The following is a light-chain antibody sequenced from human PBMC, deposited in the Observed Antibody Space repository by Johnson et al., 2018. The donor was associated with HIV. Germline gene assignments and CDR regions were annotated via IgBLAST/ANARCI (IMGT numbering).Light chain of an antibody. Sequence: QSVLTQPPSVSAAPGQKVTISCSGSSSNIGINYISWYQLLPGTAPKILIYDNDKRPLGIPDRFSGSKSGTSASLAISGLQAEDEADYYCAAWDDSLNGRVFGTGTKVTVL. CDR1: SSNIGINY. CDR2: DND. V-gene: IGLV1-51*01. CDR3: AAWDDSLNGRV. J-gene: IGLJ1*01.